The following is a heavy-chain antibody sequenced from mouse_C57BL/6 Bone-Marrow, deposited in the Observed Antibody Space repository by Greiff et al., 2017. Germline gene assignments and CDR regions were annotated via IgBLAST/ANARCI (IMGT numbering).Heavy chain of an antibody. Sequence: VQLQQSGAELVRPGASVKLSCTASGFNIKDDYIHWVKQRPEQGLEWIGWIDPEIGDTEYASKFQGKATITSDTSSNPAYLQLSSLTSEDTAVYYCSSLDGNYFDFWGQGTPLTVAS. V-gene: IGHV14-4*01. D-gene: IGHD2-1*01. J-gene: IGHJ2*01. CDR3: SSLDGNYFDF. CDR1: GFNIKDDY. CDR2: IDPEIGDT.